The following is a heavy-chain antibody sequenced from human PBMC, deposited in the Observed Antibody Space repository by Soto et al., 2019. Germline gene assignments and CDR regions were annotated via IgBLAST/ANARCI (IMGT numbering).Heavy chain of an antibody. J-gene: IGHJ6*02. CDR3: AADLGLHYYDISGYYYYYYGMYV. D-gene: IGHD3-22*01. Sequence: SVKVSCKASGFTFTSSAVQRVRQARGQRLEWIGWIVVGGGNTNDAQQFQERVTITRDMSTSTAYMELSSLRSEDTPVYYCAADLGLHYYDISGYYYYYYGMYVWGQGTTVAVSS. CDR1: GFTFTSSA. V-gene: IGHV1-58*01. CDR2: IVVGGGNT.